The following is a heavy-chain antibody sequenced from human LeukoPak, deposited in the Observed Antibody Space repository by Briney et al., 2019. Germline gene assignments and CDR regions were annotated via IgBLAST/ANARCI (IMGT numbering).Heavy chain of an antibody. J-gene: IGHJ4*02. CDR2: FSASGGST. D-gene: IGHD3-22*01. CDR1: GFTFSRSA. Sequence: PGGSLRLSCAASGFTFSRSAMNWVRQAPGKGLEWVSSFSASGGSTYYADSVKGRFTISRDNSKNTLCLQMNSLRAEDAAIYYCAKCVYYDSSGYSATLFDYWGQGTLVTVSS. CDR3: AKCVYYDSSGYSATLFDY. V-gene: IGHV3-23*01.